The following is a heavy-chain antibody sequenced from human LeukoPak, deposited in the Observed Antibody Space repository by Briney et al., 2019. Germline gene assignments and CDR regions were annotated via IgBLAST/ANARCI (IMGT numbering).Heavy chain of an antibody. D-gene: IGHD3-22*01. CDR1: GYTFTGYY. CDR3: ASLYYYDSPKLFDR. Sequence: ASVKVSCKASGYTFTGYYMHWVRQAPGQGLEWMGWINPNSGGTNYAQKFQGRVTMTRDTSISKAYMELSRLRSDDTAVYYCASLYYYDSPKLFDRWGQGTLVTVSS. V-gene: IGHV1-2*02. J-gene: IGHJ5*02. CDR2: INPNSGGT.